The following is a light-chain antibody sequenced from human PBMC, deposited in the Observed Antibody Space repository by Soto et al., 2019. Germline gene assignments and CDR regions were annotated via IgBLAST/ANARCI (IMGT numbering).Light chain of an antibody. J-gene: IGLJ1*01. CDR3: SSYAGSSNV. V-gene: IGLV2-8*01. CDR2: EVN. CDR1: SSDVGGYNY. Sequence: QSVLTQPPSASGSPGQSVAISCTGTSSDVGGYNYVSWYQQHPGKAPKLMIYEVNKRPSGVPDRFSGPKSGNTASLTVSGLQAEDEADYYCSSYAGSSNVFGTGTKVNVL.